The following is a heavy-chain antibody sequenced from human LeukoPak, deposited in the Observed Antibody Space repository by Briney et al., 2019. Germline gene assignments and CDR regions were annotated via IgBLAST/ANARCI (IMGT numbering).Heavy chain of an antibody. J-gene: IGHJ4*02. CDR2: IKQDGSEK. D-gene: IGHD1-26*01. CDR3: ARDEYSGSYYPDY. Sequence: GGSLRLSCAASGFTFSSYWMSWVRQAPGKGLEWVANIKQDGSEKYYVGSVKGRLTISRDNAKNSLYLQMNSLRAEDTAVYYCARDEYSGSYYPDYWGQGTLVTVSS. V-gene: IGHV3-7*01. CDR1: GFTFSSYW.